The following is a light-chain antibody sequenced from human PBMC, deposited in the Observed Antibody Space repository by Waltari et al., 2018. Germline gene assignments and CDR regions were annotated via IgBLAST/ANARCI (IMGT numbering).Light chain of an antibody. Sequence: DIQMTQSPSSLSASVGDRVTITCRASQSISNYLNWYQQKPGKAPKLLIFAASSLQSGVPSRFSGSGSGPDFTLTISSLHPEDFATYYCQQSYSTPRTFGQGTKVECK. CDR1: QSISNY. CDR2: AAS. J-gene: IGKJ1*01. V-gene: IGKV1-39*01. CDR3: QQSYSTPRT.